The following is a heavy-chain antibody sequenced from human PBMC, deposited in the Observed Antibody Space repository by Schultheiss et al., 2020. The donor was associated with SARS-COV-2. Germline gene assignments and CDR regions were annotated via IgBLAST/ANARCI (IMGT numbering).Heavy chain of an antibody. CDR2: ISSSSSYI. CDR3: AKDRRGALRLGELSS. Sequence: GGSLRLSCAASGFTFSSYTMSWVRQAPGKGLEWVSSISSSSSYIYYADSVKGRFTISRDNSKNTLYLQMNSLSAEDTAVYYCAKDRRGALRLGELSSWGQGTRVTVSS. V-gene: IGHV3-21*01. D-gene: IGHD3-16*02. CDR1: GFTFSSYT. J-gene: IGHJ5*02.